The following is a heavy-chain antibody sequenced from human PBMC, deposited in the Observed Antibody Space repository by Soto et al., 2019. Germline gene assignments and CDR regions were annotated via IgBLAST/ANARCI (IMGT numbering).Heavy chain of an antibody. V-gene: IGHV5-51*01. J-gene: IGHJ4*02. CDR1: GYRFTSSW. CDR3: ARSGDSSVWREIDY. Sequence: GESLKISCKGAGYRFTSSWIAWVRQMPGKGLEWMGTIYPGDSDTRYSPSFQGQVTISADKSISTAYLQWSSLKASDTALYYCARSGDSSVWREIDYWGQGTLVTVSS. D-gene: IGHD6-19*01. CDR2: IYPGDSDT.